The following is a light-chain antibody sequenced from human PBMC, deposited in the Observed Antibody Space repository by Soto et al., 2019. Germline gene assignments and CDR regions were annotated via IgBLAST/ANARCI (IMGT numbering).Light chain of an antibody. CDR2: GAS. CDR3: QQFGSSSLT. J-gene: IGKJ3*01. V-gene: IGKV3-20*01. Sequence: EIVLTQSPGTLSLSPGERATLSCRASQTVSSNYLAWYQQKPGQAPRLLIYGASSRATGIPDRFSGSGSGTHFTLTISRLEPEDFAVYYCQQFGSSSLTFGPGTKVDFK. CDR1: QTVSSNY.